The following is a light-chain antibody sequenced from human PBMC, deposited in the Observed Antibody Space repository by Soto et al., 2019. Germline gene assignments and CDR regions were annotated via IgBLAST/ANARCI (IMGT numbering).Light chain of an antibody. V-gene: IGLV1-44*01. CDR3: AAWDDRLNAVV. J-gene: IGLJ2*01. CDR1: SSNIGSHT. Sequence: QSVLTQPSSASGTPGQSVNISCSGTSSNIGSHTVNWYQQIPGKAPQLFIFRTNERPSGVPDRFSGSKSVTSASLAISGLHSDDEADYYCAAWDDRLNAVVFGGGTKLPS. CDR2: RTN.